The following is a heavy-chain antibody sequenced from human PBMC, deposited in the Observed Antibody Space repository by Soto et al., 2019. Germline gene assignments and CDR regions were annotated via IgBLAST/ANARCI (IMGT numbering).Heavy chain of an antibody. CDR1: GGTFSSYA. CDR2: IIPIFGTT. J-gene: IGHJ3*02. CDR3: ARGNRIEAFDI. Sequence: SVKVSCKASGGTFSSYAISWVRQAPGQGLEWMGGIIPIFGTTNYAQKFQGRVTMTTDTSTSTAYMELRSLRSEDTAVYYCARGNRIEAFDIWGQGTMVTVS. V-gene: IGHV1-69*05. D-gene: IGHD2-15*01.